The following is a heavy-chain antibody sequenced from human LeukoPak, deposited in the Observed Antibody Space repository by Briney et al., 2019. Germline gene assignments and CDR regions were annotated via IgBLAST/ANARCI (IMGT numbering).Heavy chain of an antibody. CDR1: GYTFTSYD. V-gene: IGHV1-8*01. Sequence: ASVKVSCKASGYTFTSYDINWVGQATGQGLEWMGWMNPNSGNTGYAQKFQGRVTMTRNTSISTAYMELSSLRSEDTAVYYCARAMVRGVMRNWFDPWGQGTLVTVSS. CDR2: MNPNSGNT. D-gene: IGHD3-10*01. J-gene: IGHJ5*02. CDR3: ARAMVRGVMRNWFDP.